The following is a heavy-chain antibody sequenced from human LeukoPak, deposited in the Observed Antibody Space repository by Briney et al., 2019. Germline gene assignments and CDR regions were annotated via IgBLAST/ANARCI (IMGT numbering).Heavy chain of an antibody. CDR1: GFTFNSYA. V-gene: IGHV3-23*01. D-gene: IGHD1-26*01. CDR3: ARQSLGASGLDH. J-gene: IGHJ4*02. Sequence: PGGSLRLSCAASGFTFNSYAMSWVRQAPGKGLEWVSAISGSGGSTYYADSVKGRFTISIDNSKDTLFLHMDSLRVDDTAIYYCARQSLGASGLDHWGQGVLVTVSS. CDR2: ISGSGGST.